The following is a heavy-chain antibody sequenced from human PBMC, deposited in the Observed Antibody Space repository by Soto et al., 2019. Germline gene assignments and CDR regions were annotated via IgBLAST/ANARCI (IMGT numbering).Heavy chain of an antibody. CDR1: GFTFSSYG. J-gene: IGHJ4*02. D-gene: IGHD2-21*02. Sequence: HPGGSLRLSCAASGFTFSSYGMHWVRQAPGKGLEWVAVIWYDGSNKYYADSVKGRFTISRDNSRNTLYLQMNSLRAEDTAVYYCAREGRVTAISLHREFDYWGQGTLVTVSS. CDR2: IWYDGSNK. CDR3: AREGRVTAISLHREFDY. V-gene: IGHV3-33*01.